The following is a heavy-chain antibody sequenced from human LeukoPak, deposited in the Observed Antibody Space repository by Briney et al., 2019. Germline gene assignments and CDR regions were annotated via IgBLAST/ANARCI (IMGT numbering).Heavy chain of an antibody. CDR1: GFTFSSYS. V-gene: IGHV3-21*01. Sequence: GGSLRLSCAASGFTFSSYSMNWVRQAPGKGLEWVSSISSSSSYIYYADSVKGRFTISRDNAKNSLYLQMNSLRAEDTAVYYCARDWDYDILTGYYKGRYFDYWGQGTLVTVSS. CDR3: ARDWDYDILTGYYKGRYFDY. CDR2: ISSSSSYI. D-gene: IGHD3-9*01. J-gene: IGHJ4*02.